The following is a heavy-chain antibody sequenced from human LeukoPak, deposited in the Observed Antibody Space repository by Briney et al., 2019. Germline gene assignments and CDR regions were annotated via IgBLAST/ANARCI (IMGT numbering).Heavy chain of an antibody. J-gene: IGHJ6*02. Sequence: RGSLRLSCAASGFTFSSYAMSWVRQAPGKGLEWVSSISSSSSYIYYADSVKGRFTISRDNAKNSLYLQMNSLRAEDTALYYCARDMYYGSGTPMQYGMDVWGQGTTVTVSS. D-gene: IGHD3-10*01. CDR2: ISSSSSYI. CDR1: GFTFSSYA. V-gene: IGHV3-21*04. CDR3: ARDMYYGSGTPMQYGMDV.